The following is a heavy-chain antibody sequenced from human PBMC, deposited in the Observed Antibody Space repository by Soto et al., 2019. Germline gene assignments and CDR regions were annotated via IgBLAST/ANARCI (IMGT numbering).Heavy chain of an antibody. CDR3: ARDRVGAGNWFDP. CDR2: IWYDGSNK. CDR1: GFTFSSYG. J-gene: IGHJ5*02. Sequence: QVQLVESGGGVVQPGRSLRLSCAASGFTFSSYGMHWVRQAPGKGLEWVAVIWYDGSNKYYADSVKGRFTISRDNSKNTLYLQMNSLRAEDTAVYYCARDRVGAGNWFDPWGHGTLVTVSS. V-gene: IGHV3-33*01. D-gene: IGHD3-16*01.